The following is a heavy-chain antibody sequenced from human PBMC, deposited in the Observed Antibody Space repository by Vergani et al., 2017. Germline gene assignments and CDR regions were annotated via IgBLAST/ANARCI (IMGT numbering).Heavy chain of an antibody. Sequence: QVQLQESGPGLVKPSETLSLTCTVSGGSISSYYWSWIRQPPGKGLEWIGYIHYSGSTNYNPSLRSRVTISVDTSKNQFSLKLSSVTAADTAVYYCAKYCSGGSCYGTPTGFDPWGQGTLVTVSS. V-gene: IGHV4-59*01. CDR2: IHYSGST. CDR1: GGSISSYY. D-gene: IGHD2-15*01. J-gene: IGHJ5*02. CDR3: AKYCSGGSCYGTPTGFDP.